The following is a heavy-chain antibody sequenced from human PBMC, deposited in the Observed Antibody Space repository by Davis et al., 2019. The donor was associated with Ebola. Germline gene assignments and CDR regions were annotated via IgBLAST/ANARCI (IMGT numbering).Heavy chain of an antibody. J-gene: IGHJ4*02. CDR2: IIPIFGTA. CDR3: ARDVTTENYFDY. Sequence: SVQVSCKASGGTFSSYAISCVRQAPGQGLEWMGGIIPIFGTANYAQKFHGIVTITADESTSTAYMELSSLRSEDTAVYYCARDVTTENYFDYWGQGTLVAVSS. CDR1: GGTFSSYA. D-gene: IGHD3-22*01. V-gene: IGHV1-69*13.